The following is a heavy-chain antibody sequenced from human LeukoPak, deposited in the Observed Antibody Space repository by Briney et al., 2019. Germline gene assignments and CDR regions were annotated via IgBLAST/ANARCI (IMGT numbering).Heavy chain of an antibody. V-gene: IGHV3-30*02. CDR1: GFTFSSSA. J-gene: IGHJ4*02. D-gene: IGHD2-21*01. CDR2: IGYDGSNR. Sequence: PGGSLRLSCAASGFTFSSSAMHWVRQAPGKGLEWVAFIGYDGSNRHYANSVKGRFTISKDNSKNTLYLQMNSLRAEDTAVYYCAKKGVVVFDYWGQGTLVTVSS. CDR3: AKKGVVVFDY.